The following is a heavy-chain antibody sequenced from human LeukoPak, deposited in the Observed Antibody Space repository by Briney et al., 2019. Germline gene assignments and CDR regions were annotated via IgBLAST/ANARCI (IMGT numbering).Heavy chain of an antibody. V-gene: IGHV1-8*01. D-gene: IGHD2-2*02. CDR1: GCTFTSYG. CDR3: ARGGIVVVPAAIVWFDP. CDR2: MNPNSGNT. J-gene: IGHJ5*02. Sequence: GASVKVSCKASGCTFTSYGINWVRQATGQGLEWMGWMNPNSGNTGYAQKFQGRVTMTRNTSISTAYMELSSLRSEDTAVYYCARGGIVVVPAAIVWFDPWGQGTLVTVSS.